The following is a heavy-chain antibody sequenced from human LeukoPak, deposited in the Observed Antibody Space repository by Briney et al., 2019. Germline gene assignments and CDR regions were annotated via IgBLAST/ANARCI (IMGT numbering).Heavy chain of an antibody. CDR2: IDPSDSYT. CDR1: GYSFTSYW. V-gene: IGHV5-10-1*01. CDR3: ARREYSYGTWGY. J-gene: IGHJ4*02. D-gene: IGHD5-18*01. Sequence: GESLKISRKGSGYSFTSYWISWVRQMPGKGLEWMGRIDPSDSYTNYSPSFQGHVTISADKSISTAYLQWSSLKASDTAMYYCARREYSYGTWGYWGQGTLVTVSS.